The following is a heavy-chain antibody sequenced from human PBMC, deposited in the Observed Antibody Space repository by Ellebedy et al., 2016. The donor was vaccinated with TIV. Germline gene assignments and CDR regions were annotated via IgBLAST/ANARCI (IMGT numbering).Heavy chain of an antibody. CDR1: GGSFSGYY. J-gene: IGHJ4*02. Sequence: SETLSLXXAVYGGSFSGYYWSWIRQPPGKGLEWIGEINQSGSTKYNPSLKSRVTVSVDTSKNQFSLKVTSVTAADTAVYYCARGRDYSGDSGYSDYWGQGTLVTVSS. CDR3: ARGRDYSGDSGYSDY. CDR2: INQSGST. V-gene: IGHV4-34*01. D-gene: IGHD4-23*01.